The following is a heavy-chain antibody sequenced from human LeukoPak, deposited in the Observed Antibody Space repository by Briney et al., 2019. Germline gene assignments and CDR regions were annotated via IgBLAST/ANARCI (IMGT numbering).Heavy chain of an antibody. Sequence: PSETLSLTCAVYGGSFSGYYWSRIRQPPGKGLEWIGEISHSGSTNYNPSLKSRVTISVDTSKNQFSLKLSSVTAADTAVYYCARGGSDYDYVWGSLIPFDYWGQGTLVTVSS. CDR1: GGSFSGYY. CDR2: ISHSGST. CDR3: ARGGSDYDYVWGSLIPFDY. V-gene: IGHV4-34*01. J-gene: IGHJ4*02. D-gene: IGHD3-16*01.